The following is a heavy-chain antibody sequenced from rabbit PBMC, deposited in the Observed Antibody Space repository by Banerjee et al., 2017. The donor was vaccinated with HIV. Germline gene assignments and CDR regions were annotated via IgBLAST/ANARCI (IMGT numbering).Heavy chain of an antibody. Sequence: QEQLEESGGDLVKPEGSLTLTCTASGFSFNNKYVMCWVRQAPGKGLEWIACINTSSGNTVYASWAKGRFTISKASWTTVTLQMTSLTAADTATYFCARDETTTMAGFTLWGQGTLVTVS. D-gene: IGHD2-1*01. V-gene: IGHV1S45*01. CDR2: INTSSGNT. CDR3: ARDETTTMAGFTL. J-gene: IGHJ4*01. CDR1: GFSFNNKYV.